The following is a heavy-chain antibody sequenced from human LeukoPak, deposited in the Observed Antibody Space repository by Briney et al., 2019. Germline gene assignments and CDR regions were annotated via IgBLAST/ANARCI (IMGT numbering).Heavy chain of an antibody. J-gene: IGHJ4*02. CDR1: GFTFSSYG. Sequence: GGSLRLSCAASGFTFSSYGMHWVRQAPGKGLEWVAVISYDGSNKYYADSVKGRFTISRDNSKNTLYLQMNSLRAEDTAVYYCAKDRGDYWGQGTLVTVSS. CDR2: ISYDGSNK. V-gene: IGHV3-30*18. CDR3: AKDRGDY. D-gene: IGHD3-10*01.